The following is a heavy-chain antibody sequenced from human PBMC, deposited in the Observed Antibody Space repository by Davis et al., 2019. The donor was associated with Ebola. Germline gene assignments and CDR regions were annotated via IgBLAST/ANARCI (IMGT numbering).Heavy chain of an antibody. Sequence: PGGSLRLSCTVSGVSISRHYWSWIRQLPGKRLEWIGSIYYTGNAYYNSSLASRATISVDTSKNQFSLKLTSVTAADTAMYYCSERGSSVWGQGTLVTVSS. D-gene: IGHD3-10*01. CDR3: SERGSSV. J-gene: IGHJ4*02. V-gene: IGHV4-59*03. CDR2: IYYTGNA. CDR1: GVSISRHY.